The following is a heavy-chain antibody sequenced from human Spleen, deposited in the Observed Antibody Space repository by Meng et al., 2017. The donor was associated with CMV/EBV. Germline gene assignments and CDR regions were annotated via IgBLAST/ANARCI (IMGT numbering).Heavy chain of an antibody. CDR1: GFTFSSYA. CDR3: ARRWGRGWGSFDY. Sequence: GESLKISCAASGFTFSSYAMSWVRQAPGKGLEWVSTISGSGGSTYYADSVKGRFTISRDNSKNTLYLQMNSLRAEDTAVYYCARRWGRGWGSFDYWGQGTLVTVSS. V-gene: IGHV3-23*01. J-gene: IGHJ4*02. CDR2: ISGSGGST. D-gene: IGHD6-19*01.